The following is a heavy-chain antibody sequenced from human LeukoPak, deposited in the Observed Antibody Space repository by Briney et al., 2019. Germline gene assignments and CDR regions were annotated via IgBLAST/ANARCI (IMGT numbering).Heavy chain of an antibody. CDR3: AREPAAAGKNWFDP. V-gene: IGHV3-48*04. Sequence: GGSLRLSCAASGFTFSSFSMNWVRQAPGKGLEWVSYISGSSATIYYVDSVKGRFTVSRDNAKNSLYLQMNSLRAEDTAVYYCAREPAAAGKNWFDPWGQGTLVTVSS. D-gene: IGHD6-25*01. J-gene: IGHJ5*02. CDR2: ISGSSATI. CDR1: GFTFSSFS.